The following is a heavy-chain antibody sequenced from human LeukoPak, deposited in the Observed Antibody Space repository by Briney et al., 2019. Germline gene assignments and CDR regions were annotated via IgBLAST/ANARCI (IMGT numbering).Heavy chain of an antibody. Sequence: GGSLRLSCAASGFTFSSYAMTWVRQAPGKGLEWVSTLSNGGGSTYYADSVKGLFTISRDNSKNTVYLQMNSLRAEDTALYYCAREGLVGNNWYYFDYWGQGTLVTVSS. CDR2: LSNGGGST. J-gene: IGHJ4*02. V-gene: IGHV3-23*01. D-gene: IGHD1-1*01. CDR3: AREGLVGNNWYYFDY. CDR1: GFTFSSYA.